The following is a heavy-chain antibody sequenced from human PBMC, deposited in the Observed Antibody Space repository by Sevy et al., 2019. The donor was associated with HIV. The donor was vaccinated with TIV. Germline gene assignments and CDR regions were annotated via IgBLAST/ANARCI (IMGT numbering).Heavy chain of an antibody. D-gene: IGHD2-21*02. Sequence: GGSLRLSCAASGFTFSSYAMSWVRQAPGKGLEWVSAISGSGGSTYYADSVKGWFTISRDNSKNTLYLQMNSLRAEDTAVYYCATRGDVIAYAFDIWGQGTMVTVSS. J-gene: IGHJ3*02. V-gene: IGHV3-23*01. CDR1: GFTFSSYA. CDR2: ISGSGGST. CDR3: ATRGDVIAYAFDI.